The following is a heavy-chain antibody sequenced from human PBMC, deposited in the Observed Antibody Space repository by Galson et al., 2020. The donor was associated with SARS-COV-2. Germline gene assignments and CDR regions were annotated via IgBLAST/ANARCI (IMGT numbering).Heavy chain of an antibody. Sequence: SATLSLTCTVSGGSISSYYGSWTRQPPGKGLGWIGYIYYSGGTNYNPSLKRRVTTPVDTSKNQFSLKLSSVTAADTAVYYCARAAQTYYDFWSGYYNAPHFDYWGQGTLVTVSS. CDR2: IYYSGGT. D-gene: IGHD3-3*01. J-gene: IGHJ4*02. V-gene: IGHV4-59*01. CDR3: ARAAQTYYDFWSGYYNAPHFDY. CDR1: GGSISSYY.